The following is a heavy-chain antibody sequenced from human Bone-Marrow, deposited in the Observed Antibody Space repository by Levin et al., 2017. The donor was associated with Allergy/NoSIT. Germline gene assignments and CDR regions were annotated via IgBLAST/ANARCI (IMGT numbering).Heavy chain of an antibody. CDR3: ATEYYDGSGYSLPYY. CDR1: GFTFSNYG. D-gene: IGHD3-22*01. V-gene: IGHV3-30*03. Sequence: GGSLRLSCEASGFTFSNYGMHWVRQASGRGLEWVGTISKDGSYKNYAESVKGRVTVSRDNSKNTLYLQMNSLTTEDTAVYFCATEYYDGSGYSLPYYWGQGTLVTVSS. CDR2: ISKDGSYK. J-gene: IGHJ4*02.